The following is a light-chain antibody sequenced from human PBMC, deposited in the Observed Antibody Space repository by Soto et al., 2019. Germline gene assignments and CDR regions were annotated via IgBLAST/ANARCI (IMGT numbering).Light chain of an antibody. CDR3: QQYNTYST. V-gene: IGKV1-6*01. CDR2: AAS. CDR1: QGIRND. J-gene: IGKJ5*01. Sequence: AIQMTQSPSSLSASVGDRITITCRASQGIRNDLGWYQQRPGKAPTLLIHAASSLKSGVPARFSGSGSGTEFTLTISSLQPDDFATYYCQQYNTYSTFGQGTRLEIK.